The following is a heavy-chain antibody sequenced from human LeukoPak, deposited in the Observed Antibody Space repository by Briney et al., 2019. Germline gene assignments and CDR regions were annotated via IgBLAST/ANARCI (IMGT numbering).Heavy chain of an antibody. CDR1: GYTFTGYY. Sequence: ASVKVSCKASGYTFTGYYMHWVRQAPGQGLEWMGWINPNSGGTNYAQKFQGRVTMTRDTSISTAYMELSRLRSDDTAVYYCAVDEIAVAGNGYWGQGTLVTVSS. D-gene: IGHD6-19*01. V-gene: IGHV1-2*02. CDR3: AVDEIAVAGNGY. CDR2: INPNSGGT. J-gene: IGHJ4*02.